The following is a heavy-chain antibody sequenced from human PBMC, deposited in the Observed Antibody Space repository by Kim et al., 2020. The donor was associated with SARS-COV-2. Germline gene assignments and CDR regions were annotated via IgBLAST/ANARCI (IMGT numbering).Heavy chain of an antibody. Sequence: SETLSLTCAVYGGSFSGYYWSWIRQPPGKGLEWIGEINHSGSTNYNPSLKRRVTISVDTSKNQFSLKLSSVTAADTAVYYCARGGRSSWSSTHWFDPWGQGTLVTVSS. D-gene: IGHD6-13*01. CDR2: INHSGST. V-gene: IGHV4-34*01. CDR1: GGSFSGYY. J-gene: IGHJ5*02. CDR3: ARGGRSSWSSTHWFDP.